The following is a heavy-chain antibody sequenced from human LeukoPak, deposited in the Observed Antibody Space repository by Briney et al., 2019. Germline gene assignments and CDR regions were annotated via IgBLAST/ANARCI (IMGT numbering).Heavy chain of an antibody. CDR3: ATVAYYYDSSGYYY. D-gene: IGHD3-22*01. V-gene: IGHV1-24*01. CDR1: GYTLTELS. CDR2: FDPEDGET. Sequence: ASVKVSCKVSGYTLTELSMHWVRQGPGKGLEWMGGFDPEDGETIYAQKFQGRVTMTEDTSTDTAYMELSSLRSEDTAVYYCATVAYYYDSSGYYYWGQGTLVTVSS. J-gene: IGHJ4*02.